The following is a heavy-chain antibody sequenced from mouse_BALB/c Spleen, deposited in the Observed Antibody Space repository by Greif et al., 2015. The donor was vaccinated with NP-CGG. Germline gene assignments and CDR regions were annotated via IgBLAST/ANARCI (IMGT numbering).Heavy chain of an antibody. Sequence: EVKLEESGAELVRSGASVKLSCTASGFNIKDYYMHWVKQRPEQGLEWIGWIDPENGDTEYAPKFQGKATMTADTSSNTAYLQLSSLTSEDTAVYYCNEGGLDYGSSYWYFDVWGAGTTVTVSS. CDR1: GFNIKDYY. CDR2: IDPENGDT. D-gene: IGHD1-1*01. CDR3: NEGGLDYGSSYWYFDV. J-gene: IGHJ1*01. V-gene: IGHV14-4*02.